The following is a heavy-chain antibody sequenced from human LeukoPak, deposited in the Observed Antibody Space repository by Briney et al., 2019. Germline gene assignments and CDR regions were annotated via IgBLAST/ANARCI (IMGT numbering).Heavy chain of an antibody. Sequence: ASVKVSCKASGYTFTSYGISWVRQAPGQGLEWMGWISAYNGNTNYAQTLQGRVTMTTDTSTSTAYMELRSLRSDDTAVYYCARDSDSSGYPYFDYWGQGTLVTVSS. V-gene: IGHV1-18*01. CDR2: ISAYNGNT. J-gene: IGHJ4*02. CDR3: ARDSDSSGYPYFDY. CDR1: GYTFTSYG. D-gene: IGHD3-22*01.